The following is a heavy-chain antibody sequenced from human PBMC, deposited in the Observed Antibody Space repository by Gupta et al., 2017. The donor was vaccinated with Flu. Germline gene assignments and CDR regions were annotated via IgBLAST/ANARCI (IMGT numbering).Heavy chain of an antibody. V-gene: IGHV4-59*08. CDR3: ARHWGGTDY. CDR2: IHYRGST. D-gene: IGHD1-26*01. CDR1: GDSISSYY. Sequence: QVQLQESGPGLVKPSETLSLTCTVSGDSISSYYWTWIRQPPGKGLEWIGYIHYRGSTKYNPSLKSRVTISVDTSKTQFSLRLSSVTAADTAVHYCARHWGGTDYWGQGALVTVSS. J-gene: IGHJ4*02.